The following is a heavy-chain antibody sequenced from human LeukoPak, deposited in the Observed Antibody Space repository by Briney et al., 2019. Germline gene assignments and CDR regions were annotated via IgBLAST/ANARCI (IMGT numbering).Heavy chain of an antibody. CDR1: GFTFSGSG. D-gene: IGHD2-15*01. V-gene: IGHV3-23*01. Sequence: GGSLRLSCAASGFTFSGSGMSWVRQAPGKGLEWISSSGDSDGSTYYADSLKGRFTISRDNSKNTLYLQMNNLRAEDTAVYYCAKGGCRGTCNPLAYWGQGALVTISP. CDR3: AKGGCRGTCNPLAY. J-gene: IGHJ4*02. CDR2: SGDSDGST.